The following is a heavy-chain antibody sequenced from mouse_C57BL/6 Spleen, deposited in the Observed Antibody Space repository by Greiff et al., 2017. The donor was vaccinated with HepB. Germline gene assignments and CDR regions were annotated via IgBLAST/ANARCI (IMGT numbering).Heavy chain of an antibody. CDR1: GFNIKDDY. CDR3: TTGSLDY. Sequence: VQLQQSGAELVRPGASVKLSCTASGFNIKDDYMHWVKQRPEQGLEWIGWIDPENGDTEYASKFQGKATITADTSSNTAYLQLSSLTSEDTAVYYCTTGSLDYWGQGTTLTVSS. J-gene: IGHJ2*01. D-gene: IGHD1-1*01. V-gene: IGHV14-4*01. CDR2: IDPENGDT.